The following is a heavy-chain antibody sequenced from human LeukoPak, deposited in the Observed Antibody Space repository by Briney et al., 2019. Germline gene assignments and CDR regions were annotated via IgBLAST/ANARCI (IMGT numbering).Heavy chain of an antibody. CDR3: ARENTGSYREFDY. V-gene: IGHV4-4*07. CDR2: IYSGGST. CDR1: GGSISSYY. Sequence: SETLSLTCTVSGGSISSYYWSWIRQPAGKGLEWIGRIYSGGSTNYKPSLKSRVTMSVDSSNNQFSLKLSSVTAADTAVFYCARENTGSYREFDYWGQGTLVTVSS. D-gene: IGHD1-26*01. J-gene: IGHJ4*02.